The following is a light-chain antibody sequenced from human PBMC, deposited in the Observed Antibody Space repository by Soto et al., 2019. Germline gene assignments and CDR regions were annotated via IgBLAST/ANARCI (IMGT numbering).Light chain of an antibody. CDR1: QNITTC. V-gene: IGKV1-39*01. J-gene: IGKJ1*01. CDR2: AAS. CDR3: QQSYTAPWT. Sequence: DIHMTQSPSSLSASIRDRVSITCRASQNITTCLHWYQQRPGRSPNLLIYAASHLQNGVPSRFSGSGSEPDFTLTIDSLQPEDFATYYCQQSYTAPWTFGQGTKVESK.